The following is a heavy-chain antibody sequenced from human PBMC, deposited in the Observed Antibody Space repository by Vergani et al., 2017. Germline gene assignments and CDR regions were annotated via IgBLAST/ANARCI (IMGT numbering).Heavy chain of an antibody. CDR2: IVPIFDKI. CDR3: ANSQFTSSWPFDY. V-gene: IGHV1-69*13. J-gene: IGHJ4*02. CDR1: GVTFRSLA. D-gene: IGHD2-2*01. Sequence: QVHLLLSGAEVKKPGSSVKVSCKASGVTFRSLAISWVRLAPGQGLEWMGRIVPIFDKINYEPKFQGRVTITADESTNIAYMELTSLTSDDSAIYYCANSQFTSSWPFDYWGQGTPVTVSS.